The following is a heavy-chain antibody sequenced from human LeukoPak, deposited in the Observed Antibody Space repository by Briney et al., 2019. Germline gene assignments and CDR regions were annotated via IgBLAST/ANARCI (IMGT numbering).Heavy chain of an antibody. D-gene: IGHD6-6*01. CDR3: ARADNRIAAFVWFDP. CDR2: IYYSGST. V-gene: IGHV4-59*01. CDR1: GGSISSYY. Sequence: SETLSLTCTVSGGSISSYYWSWIRQPPGKGLEWIGYIYYSGSTNYNPSLKSRVTISVDTSKNQFSLKLSSVTAPDTAVYYCARADNRIAAFVWFDPWGQGTLVTVSS. J-gene: IGHJ5*02.